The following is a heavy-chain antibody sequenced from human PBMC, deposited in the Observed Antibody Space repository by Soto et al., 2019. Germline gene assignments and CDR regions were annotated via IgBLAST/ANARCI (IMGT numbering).Heavy chain of an antibody. V-gene: IGHV1-24*01. D-gene: IGHD3-10*01. J-gene: IGHJ6*02. Sequence: GASVKVSCKVSGYTLTELSMHWVRQAPGKGLEWMGGFDPEDGETIYAQKFQGRVTMTEDTSTDTAYMELSSLRSEDTAVYYCATDGGGSGSYPMEFYYYYGMDVWGQGTTVTVSS. CDR2: FDPEDGET. CDR3: ATDGGGSGSYPMEFYYYYGMDV. CDR1: GYTLTELS.